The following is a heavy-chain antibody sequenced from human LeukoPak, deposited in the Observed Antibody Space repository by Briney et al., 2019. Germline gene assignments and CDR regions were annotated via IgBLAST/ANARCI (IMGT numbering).Heavy chain of an antibody. CDR3: ARDWDY. Sequence: GGSLRLSCAASGFTFSSYAMHWVRQAPGKGLEWVAVISYDGSNKYYADSVKGRFTISRDNSKNTLYLQMNSLRAEDTAVYYCARDWDYWGQGTLVTVSS. V-gene: IGHV3-30-3*01. J-gene: IGHJ4*02. CDR2: ISYDGSNK. CDR1: GFTFSSYA.